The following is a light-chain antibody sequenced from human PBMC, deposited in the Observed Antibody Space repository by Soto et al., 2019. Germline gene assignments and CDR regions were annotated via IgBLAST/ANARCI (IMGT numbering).Light chain of an antibody. Sequence: QSVLTQPPSASGTPGQRVAISCSGGSSDIGSNPVNWYLHLPGAAPKLLIYRDNQRPSGVPDRCSGSKSGTSASLTTSALRSGEDAGYFCSPWYDNCIGPVFGGGTKLTVL. J-gene: IGLJ2*01. CDR2: RDN. CDR3: SPWYDNCIGPV. V-gene: IGLV1-44*01. CDR1: SSDIGSNP.